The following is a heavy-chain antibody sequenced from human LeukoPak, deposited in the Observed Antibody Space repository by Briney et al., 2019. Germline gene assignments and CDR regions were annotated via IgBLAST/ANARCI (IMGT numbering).Heavy chain of an antibody. J-gene: IGHJ4*02. CDR1: GITFSSYA. D-gene: IGHD1-26*01. V-gene: IGHV3-30-3*01. CDR2: ISYDGSNK. CDR3: AREKSGSYWASFDY. Sequence: GGSLSLSCAASGITFSSYAMHWVRQAPGKGLEWVAVISYDGSNKYYADSVKGRFTISRDNSKNTLYLQMNSLRAEDTAVYYCAREKSGSYWASFDYWGQRTLVTVSS.